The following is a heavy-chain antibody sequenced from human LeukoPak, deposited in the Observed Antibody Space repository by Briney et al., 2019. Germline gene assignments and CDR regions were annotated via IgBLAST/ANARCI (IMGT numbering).Heavy chain of an antibody. CDR2: INPNSGGT. CDR3: ARRVTYYDLLTAYYNRYFDL. V-gene: IGHV1-2*02. D-gene: IGHD3-9*01. CDR1: GYTFTGYY. Sequence: ASVKVSCKASGYTFTGYYMHWVRQAPGQGLEWMGWINPNSGGTNYAQKFQGRVTMTRDTSISTAYMELSSLRSEDTAVYYCARRVTYYDLLTAYYNRYFDLWGRGTLVTVSS. J-gene: IGHJ2*01.